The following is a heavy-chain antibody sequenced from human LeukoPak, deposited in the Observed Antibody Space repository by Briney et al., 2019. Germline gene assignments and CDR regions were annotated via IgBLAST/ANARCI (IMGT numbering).Heavy chain of an antibody. CDR1: VGSFRGYY. CDR2: INHSGST. J-gene: IGHJ4*02. Sequence: SETLSLTCAVYVGSFRGYYWSWIRQPPGKGLEWIGEINHSGSTNYNPSLKSRVTISVDTSKNQFSLKLSSVTAADTTVYYCAHSGSYWKYYFDYWGQGTLVTVSS. V-gene: IGHV4-34*01. CDR3: AHSGSYWKYYFDY. D-gene: IGHD1-26*01.